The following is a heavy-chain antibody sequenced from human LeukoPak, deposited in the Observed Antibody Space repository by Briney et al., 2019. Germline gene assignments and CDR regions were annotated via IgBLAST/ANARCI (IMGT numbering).Heavy chain of an antibody. D-gene: IGHD6-6*01. CDR1: GYTFTGYY. CDR2: VNPNSANT. CDR3: ARAPPRIAARRDGYYYYMDV. Sequence: ASVKVSCKASGYTFTGYYMHWVRQAPGQGLEWMGWVNPNSANTGYAQKFQGRVTITRNTSISTAYMELSSLRSEDTAVYYCARAPPRIAARRDGYYYYMDVWGKGTTVTVSS. J-gene: IGHJ6*03. V-gene: IGHV1-8*03.